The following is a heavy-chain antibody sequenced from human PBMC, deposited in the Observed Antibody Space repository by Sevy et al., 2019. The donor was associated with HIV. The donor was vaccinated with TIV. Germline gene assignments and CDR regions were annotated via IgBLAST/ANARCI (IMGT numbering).Heavy chain of an antibody. Sequence: SETLYLTCTVSGGSISSYYWSWIRQPPGKGLERFGYIYYSGRPNYNPSLKSLVTISVETSKNQFSLKLSSVTAADTSVYYFGREVGEGSSWLIDYWGHGTLVTVSS. V-gene: IGHV4-59*01. J-gene: IGHJ4*01. CDR3: GREVGEGSSWLIDY. D-gene: IGHD6-13*01. CDR2: IYYSGRP. CDR1: GGSISSYY.